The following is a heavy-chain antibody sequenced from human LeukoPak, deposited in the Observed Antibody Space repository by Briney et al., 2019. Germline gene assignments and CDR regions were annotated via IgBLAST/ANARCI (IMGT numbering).Heavy chain of an antibody. CDR1: GFTFSSYA. J-gene: IGHJ5*02. CDR3: ARGDEDVLLWFGELLGWFDP. Sequence: PGGSLRLSCAASGFTFSSYAMHWVRQAPGKGLEWVAVISYDGSNKYYADSVKGRFTISRDNSKNTLYLQMNSLRAEDTAVYYCARGDEDVLLWFGELLGWFDPWGQGILVTVSS. D-gene: IGHD3-10*01. CDR2: ISYDGSNK. V-gene: IGHV3-30*04.